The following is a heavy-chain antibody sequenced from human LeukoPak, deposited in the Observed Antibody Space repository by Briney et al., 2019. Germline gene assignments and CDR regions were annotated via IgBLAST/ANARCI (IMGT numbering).Heavy chain of an antibody. CDR3: ASSGWSLIYFQH. Sequence: PSETLSLTCTVSGVSISSYYWSCIRQPPRKGLEWIGCIYYSGSTNYNPSLKSRVTISVDTSKNQFSLKLSSVTAADTAVYYCASSGWSLIYFQHWGQGTLVTVSS. CDR1: GVSISSYY. V-gene: IGHV4-59*01. CDR2: IYYSGST. D-gene: IGHD6-19*01. J-gene: IGHJ1*01.